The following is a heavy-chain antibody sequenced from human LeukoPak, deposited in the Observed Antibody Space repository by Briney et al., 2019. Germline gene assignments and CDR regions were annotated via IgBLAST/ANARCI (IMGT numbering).Heavy chain of an antibody. J-gene: IGHJ5*02. Sequence: GGSLRLSCVASGFTFSDSAIHWVRQSSGKGLEWIGHMDKGINLYATALAASVKGRFTVSRDDSKNTAYLHMNSLKTEDTALYYCTRDSGTYNWFDPWGQGTLVTVSS. D-gene: IGHD1-26*01. CDR1: GFTFSDSA. CDR3: TRDSGTYNWFDP. CDR2: MDKGINLYAT. V-gene: IGHV3-73*01.